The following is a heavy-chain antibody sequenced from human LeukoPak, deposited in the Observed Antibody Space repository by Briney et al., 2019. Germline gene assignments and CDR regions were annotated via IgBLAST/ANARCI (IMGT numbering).Heavy chain of an antibody. CDR3: ARGSTLIRGFDY. CDR1: GGSISGYY. D-gene: IGHD3-10*01. Sequence: SETLSLTCIVSGGSISGYYFNWIRQPPGKSLEWIGYIFYSGSAYYNPSLKSRVTISVDTSKNQFSLKLSSVTAADTAVYYCARGSTLIRGFDYWGQGTLVTVSS. CDR2: IFYSGSA. J-gene: IGHJ4*02. V-gene: IGHV4-59*06.